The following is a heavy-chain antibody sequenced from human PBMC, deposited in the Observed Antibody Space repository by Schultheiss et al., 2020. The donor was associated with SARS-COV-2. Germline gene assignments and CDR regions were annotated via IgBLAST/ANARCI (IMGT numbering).Heavy chain of an antibody. Sequence: GGSLRLSCAASGFTFSSYGMHWVRQAPGKGLEWVAVISYDGSNKYYADSVKGRFTISRDNSKNTLYLQMNSLRAEDTAVYYCARVSGYSRYYYYYYGMDVWGQGTTVTVSS. CDR2: ISYDGSNK. V-gene: IGHV3-30*03. D-gene: IGHD5-18*01. CDR3: ARVSGYSRYYYYYYGMDV. J-gene: IGHJ6*02. CDR1: GFTFSSYG.